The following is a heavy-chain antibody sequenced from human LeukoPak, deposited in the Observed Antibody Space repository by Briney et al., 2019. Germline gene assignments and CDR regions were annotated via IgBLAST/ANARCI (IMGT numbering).Heavy chain of an antibody. CDR2: IYYSGST. Sequence: SETLSLTCTVSGGFISSYYWIWIRQPPEKGLEWIGYIYYSGSTNYNPSLKSRVTISVDTSEHQFSLKLSFVTGADTAVYYCARHFGGPSEFDYWGQGALVTVSS. J-gene: IGHJ4*02. CDR1: GGFISSYY. D-gene: IGHD3-3*01. V-gene: IGHV4-59*08. CDR3: ARHFGGPSEFDY.